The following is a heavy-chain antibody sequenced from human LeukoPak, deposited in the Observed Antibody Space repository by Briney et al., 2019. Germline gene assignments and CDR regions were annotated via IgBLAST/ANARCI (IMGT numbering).Heavy chain of an antibody. CDR1: GYTFTSCY. J-gene: IGHJ4*02. V-gene: IGHV1-46*01. CDR2: INPSGGST. Sequence: ASVKVSCKASGYTFTSCYMHWVRQAPGQGLEWMGIINPSGGSTSYAQKFQGRVTITADESTSTAYMELSSLRSEDTAVYYCARLGNLWFGELLRGNAEDGIDYWGQGTLVTVSS. D-gene: IGHD3-10*01. CDR3: ARLGNLWFGELLRGNAEDGIDY.